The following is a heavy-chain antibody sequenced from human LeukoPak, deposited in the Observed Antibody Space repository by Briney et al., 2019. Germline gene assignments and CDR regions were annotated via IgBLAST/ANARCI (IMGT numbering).Heavy chain of an antibody. CDR3: AKRDYYDASGSYPYYFDY. CDR2: ISGSGGGT. CDR1: GFTFSSYA. D-gene: IGHD3-22*01. Sequence: PGGSLRLSCAASGFTFSSYAMSWVRQAPGKELEWVSGISGSGGGTYNADSVKGRFTISRDNSKNTLYLQMNSLRAEDTAVYYCAKRDYYDASGSYPYYFDYWGQGTLVTVSS. V-gene: IGHV3-23*01. J-gene: IGHJ4*02.